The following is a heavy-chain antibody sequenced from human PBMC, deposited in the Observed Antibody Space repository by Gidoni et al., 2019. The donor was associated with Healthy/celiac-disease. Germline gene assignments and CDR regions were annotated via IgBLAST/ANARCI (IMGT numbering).Heavy chain of an antibody. J-gene: IGHJ5*02. Sequence: QLQLQESGPGLVKPSETLSLTCTVSGGSISSSSYYWGWIRQPPGKGLEWIGSIYYSGSTYYNPSLKSRVTISVDTSKNQFSLKLSSVTAADTAVYYCAKQEYVLRYFDWLRRVGWFDPWGQGTLVTVSS. D-gene: IGHD3-9*01. CDR3: AKQEYVLRYFDWLRRVGWFDP. V-gene: IGHV4-39*01. CDR2: IYYSGST. CDR1: GGSISSSSYY.